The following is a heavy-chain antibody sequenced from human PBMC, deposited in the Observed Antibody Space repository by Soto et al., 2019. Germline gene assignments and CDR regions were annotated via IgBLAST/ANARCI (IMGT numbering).Heavy chain of an antibody. CDR1: GFTFSSYA. V-gene: IGHV3-64D*06. J-gene: IGHJ4*02. D-gene: IGHD3-22*01. Sequence: GGPLRLSCSASGFTFSSYAMNWVRQAPGKGLEYVSAISSNGGSTYYADSVKGRFTISRDNSKNTLYLQMSSLGAEDKAGYYCVKDLNACYYDYFDYWGQGTLVTVSS. CDR2: ISSNGGST. CDR3: VKDLNACYYDYFDY.